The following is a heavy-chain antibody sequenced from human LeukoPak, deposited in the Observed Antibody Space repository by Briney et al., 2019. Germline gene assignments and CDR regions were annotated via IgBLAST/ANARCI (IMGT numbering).Heavy chain of an antibody. CDR3: TKGVNSGSIDY. V-gene: IGHV3-23*01. D-gene: IGHD6-19*01. CDR2: ISGSGGST. J-gene: IGHJ4*02. Sequence: GGSLRLSCSASGFTFTNYAMSWVRQASGKGLEWVSSISGSGGSTYYAASVRGRFTISRDNSKNTLSLQMNSLRGEDTALYYCTKGVNSGSIDYWGQGTLDTVSS. CDR1: GFTFTNYA.